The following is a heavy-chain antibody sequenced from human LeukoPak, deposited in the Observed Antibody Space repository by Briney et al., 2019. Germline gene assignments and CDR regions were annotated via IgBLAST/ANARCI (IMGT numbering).Heavy chain of an antibody. CDR3: ARQWDIVATWGRWFDP. CDR2: FYYSGNT. Sequence: SETLSLTCTVSGVSITHYWGWIRQPPGKGLEWIGSFYYSGNTYYNLSLESRVTISVDTSKNQFSLKLTSVTAADTAIYYCARQWDIVATWGRWFDPWGQGILVTVSS. J-gene: IGHJ5*02. V-gene: IGHV4-39*01. CDR1: GVSITHY. D-gene: IGHD5-12*01.